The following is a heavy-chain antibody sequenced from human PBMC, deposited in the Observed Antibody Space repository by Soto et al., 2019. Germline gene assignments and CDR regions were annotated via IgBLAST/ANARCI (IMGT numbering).Heavy chain of an antibody. V-gene: IGHV1-18*04. CDR2: ISPYNNNT. CDR1: GYTFTSYG. Sequence: QVQLVQSGAEVKKPGASVKVSCEASGYTFTSYGISWVRQAPGQGLEWMGWISPYNNNTNSAQNLQGRVTMTTDTSTSTAYMKLRSLTSADTAVYYCTRESAAMIGDVIAFPTKNWFDLWGQGTPVTVSS. J-gene: IGHJ5*01. D-gene: IGHD2-21*01. CDR3: TRESAAMIGDVIAFPTKNWFDL.